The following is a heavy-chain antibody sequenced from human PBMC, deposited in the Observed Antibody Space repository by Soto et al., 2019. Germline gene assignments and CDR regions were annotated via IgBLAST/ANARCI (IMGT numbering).Heavy chain of an antibody. CDR1: GFTFSSYG. Sequence: GGSLRLSCAASGFTFSSYGMHWVRQAPGKGLEWVAVIWYDGSNKYYADSVKGRFTISRDNSKNTLYLQMNSLRAEDTAVYYCARPRSTWGYSYGFDYWGQGTLVTVSS. J-gene: IGHJ4*02. D-gene: IGHD5-18*01. V-gene: IGHV3-33*01. CDR3: ARPRSTWGYSYGFDY. CDR2: IWYDGSNK.